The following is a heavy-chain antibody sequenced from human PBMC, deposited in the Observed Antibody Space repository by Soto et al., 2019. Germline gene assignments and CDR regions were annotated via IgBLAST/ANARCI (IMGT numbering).Heavy chain of an antibody. D-gene: IGHD2-21*02. CDR2: ISGSGGAT. CDR3: AKGGDQHPGYYFDY. V-gene: IGHV3-23*01. J-gene: IGHJ4*02. Sequence: EVQLLESGGGLVQPGGSLRLSCAASGFTFSSFAMSWVRQTPGKGLAWVSGISGSGGATYYADSVKGRRFTISRDNSKNTLYLQMNSLRAEDTAVYYCAKGGDQHPGYYFDYWGQGTLVTVSS. CDR1: GFTFSSFA.